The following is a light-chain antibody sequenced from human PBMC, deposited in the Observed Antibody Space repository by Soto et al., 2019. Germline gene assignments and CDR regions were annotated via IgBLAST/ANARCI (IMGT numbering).Light chain of an antibody. CDR3: QQYNNWPPLT. CDR2: GAS. Sequence: EIVMTQSPATLSVSPGERATLSCRASQSVSSNLAWYQQKPGQAPRLLIYGASTRATGIPARFSGSRSGTEFTLTIRSLQSEDFAVYYCQQYNNWPPLTGGGGTKVEIK. V-gene: IGKV3-15*01. CDR1: QSVSSN. J-gene: IGKJ4*01.